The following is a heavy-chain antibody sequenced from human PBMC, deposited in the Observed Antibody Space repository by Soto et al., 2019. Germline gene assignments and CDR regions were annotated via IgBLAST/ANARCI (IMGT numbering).Heavy chain of an antibody. CDR1: GGSISSYY. J-gene: IGHJ5*01. CDR2: IFYSRST. CDR3: ASMIGDPVLSFDS. Sequence: QVQLQESGPGLVKPSETLSLTCTVSGGSISSYYWSWIRQPPGKGLEWIGFIFYSRSTSYNPSLKRRVTISIDTSEYQFSLKLNSVTAADTAVYYCASMIGDPVLSFDSWGQGTLVAVSS. V-gene: IGHV4-59*01. D-gene: IGHD3-10*02.